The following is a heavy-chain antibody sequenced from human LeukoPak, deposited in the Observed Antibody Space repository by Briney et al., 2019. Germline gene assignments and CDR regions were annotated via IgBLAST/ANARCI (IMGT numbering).Heavy chain of an antibody. CDR2: ISSSSSYI. Sequence: PGGSLRLSCAASGFTFSSYSMNWVRQAPGKGLEWVSSISSSSSYIYYADSVKGRFTISRDNAKNSLYLQMNSLRAEDTAVYYCARDRGVVAATPGYYGMDVWGQGTTVTVSS. CDR1: GFTFSSYS. V-gene: IGHV3-21*01. CDR3: ARDRGVVAATPGYYGMDV. J-gene: IGHJ6*02. D-gene: IGHD2-15*01.